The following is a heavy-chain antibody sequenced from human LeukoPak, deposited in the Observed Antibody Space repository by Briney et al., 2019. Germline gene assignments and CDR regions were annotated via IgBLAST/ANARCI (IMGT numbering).Heavy chain of an antibody. CDR1: GFTFSSYS. CDR2: ISSSSSTI. J-gene: IGHJ4*02. D-gene: IGHD6-13*01. V-gene: IGHV3-48*01. Sequence: PGGSLRLSCAASGFTFSSYSMNWVRQAPGKGLEWVSYISSSSSTIYYADSVKGRFTISRDNAKNSLYLQMNSLRAEDTAVYYCARPGHRDRSWYSFDYWGQGTLVTVSS. CDR3: ARPGHRDRSWYSFDY.